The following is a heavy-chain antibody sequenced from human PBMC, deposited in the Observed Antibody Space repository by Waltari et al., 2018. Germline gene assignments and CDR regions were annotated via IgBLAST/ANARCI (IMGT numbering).Heavy chain of an antibody. CDR2: INPNSGGT. CDR3: ARHIYSSGWYLSHFDY. Sequence: QVQLVQSGAEVKKPGASVKVSCKASGYTFTGYYMHWVRQAPGQGLEWMGRINPNSGGTNYAQKFQGRVTMTRDTSISTAYMELSRLRSDDTAVYYCARHIYSSGWYLSHFDYWGQGTLVTVSS. D-gene: IGHD6-19*01. J-gene: IGHJ4*02. V-gene: IGHV1-2*06. CDR1: GYTFTGYY.